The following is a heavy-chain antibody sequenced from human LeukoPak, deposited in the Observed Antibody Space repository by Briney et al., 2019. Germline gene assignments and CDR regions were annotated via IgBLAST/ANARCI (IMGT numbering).Heavy chain of an antibody. CDR1: GYSFTSYW. J-gene: IGHJ4*02. CDR2: IYPGDSDT. V-gene: IGHV5-51*01. D-gene: IGHD4-11*01. Sequence: GESLKISCKGSGYSFTSYWIGWARQMPGKGLEWMGIIYPGDSDTRYSPSFQGQVTISADKSISTAYLLWSSLKASDTAMYYCARINDYSNRYFDYWGQGTLVTVSS. CDR3: ARINDYSNRYFDY.